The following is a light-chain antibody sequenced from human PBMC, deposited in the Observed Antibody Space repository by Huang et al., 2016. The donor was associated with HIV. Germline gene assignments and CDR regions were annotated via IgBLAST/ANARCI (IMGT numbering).Light chain of an antibody. Sequence: IQLTQSPSSLSASVGGRVTITCRASKGISTYLAWYQQKSGKAPKLLIEAASTLQSGVPSRFSGAGSGTNFTLTISSLQPEDCATYYCQQLNSYPLTFGGGTEVEIK. CDR1: KGISTY. J-gene: IGKJ4*01. CDR2: AAS. V-gene: IGKV1-9*01. CDR3: QQLNSYPLT.